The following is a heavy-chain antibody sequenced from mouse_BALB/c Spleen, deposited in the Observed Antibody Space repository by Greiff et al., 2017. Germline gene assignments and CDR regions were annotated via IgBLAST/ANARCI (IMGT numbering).Heavy chain of an antibody. Sequence: EVQLQQSGAELVKPGASVKLSCTASGFNIKDTYMHWVKQRPEQGLEWIGRIDPANGNTKYDPKFQGKATITADTSSNTAYLQLSSLTSEDTDVYYCAPIHWGFAYWGQGTLVTVSA. CDR1: GFNIKDTY. CDR2: IDPANGNT. J-gene: IGHJ3*01. D-gene: IGHD4-1*01. V-gene: IGHV14-3*02. CDR3: APIHWGFAY.